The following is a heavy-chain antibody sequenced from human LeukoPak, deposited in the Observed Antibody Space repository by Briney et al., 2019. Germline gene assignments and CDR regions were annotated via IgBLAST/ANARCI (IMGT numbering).Heavy chain of an antibody. CDR1: GFTFSSHW. D-gene: IGHD5-18*01. J-gene: IGHJ4*02. V-gene: IGHV3-74*01. Sequence: PGGPLRLSCAASGFTFSSHWMHWVRQAPGKGLVWVSRINSDGSITSYADSVKGRFTISRDNAKDTLYLQMNSLRAEDAAVYYCASPMWDTAIHDYWGQGTLVTVSS. CDR3: ASPMWDTAIHDY. CDR2: INSDGSIT.